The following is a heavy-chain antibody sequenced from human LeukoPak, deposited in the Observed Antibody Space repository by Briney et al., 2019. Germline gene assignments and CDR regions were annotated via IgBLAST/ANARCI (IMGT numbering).Heavy chain of an antibody. D-gene: IGHD4-11*01. CDR3: ARGNPPYSNLFDY. J-gene: IGHJ4*02. CDR1: GGTFSSYA. Sequence: SVKVSCKASGGTFSSYAISWVRQAPGQGLEWMGGIIPIFGTANYAQKFQGKVTITTDESTSTAYMELSSLRSEDTAAYYCARGNPPYSNLFDYWGQGTLVTVSS. V-gene: IGHV1-69*05. CDR2: IIPIFGTA.